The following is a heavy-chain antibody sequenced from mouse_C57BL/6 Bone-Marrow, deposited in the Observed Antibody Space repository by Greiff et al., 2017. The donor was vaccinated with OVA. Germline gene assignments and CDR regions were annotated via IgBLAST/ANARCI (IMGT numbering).Heavy chain of an antibody. CDR3: ATDY. CDR1: CSPFTRYW. J-gene: IGHJ2*01. CDR2: IYPSVSET. Sequence: VQLQQPAADLVRPGSSLKLSCPASCSPFTRYWMDLVKLMPGQGLEWIGNIYPSVSETHYNQKFKDKATLTVDKSSSTAYMQLSSLTSEDSAVYYCATDYWGQGTTLTVSS. V-gene: IGHV1-61*01.